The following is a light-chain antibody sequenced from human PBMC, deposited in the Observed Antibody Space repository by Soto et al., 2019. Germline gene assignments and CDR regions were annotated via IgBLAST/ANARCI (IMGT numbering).Light chain of an antibody. CDR2: DAS. CDR3: QQRDIWPWT. Sequence: EIVLTQSPGTLSLSPGERATLSCRASQSVGSYLAWYQQKPGQAPRLLMYDASKRATGIPARFSGSGSGTDFTLTISSLEPEDFAVYYCQQRDIWPWTFGQGTKVDIK. CDR1: QSVGSY. V-gene: IGKV3-11*01. J-gene: IGKJ1*01.